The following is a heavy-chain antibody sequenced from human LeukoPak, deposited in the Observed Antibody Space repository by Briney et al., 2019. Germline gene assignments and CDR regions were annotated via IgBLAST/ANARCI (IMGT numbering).Heavy chain of an antibody. CDR1: GYTFTSYY. Sequence: ASVKVSCKASGYTFTSYYMHWVRQAPGQGLEWMGIINPSGGSTSYAQKLQGRVTMTTDTSTSTAYMELRSLRSDDTAVYYCARGAYMDVWGKGTTVTVSS. D-gene: IGHD3-16*01. CDR3: ARGAYMDV. J-gene: IGHJ6*03. CDR2: INPSGGST. V-gene: IGHV1-46*01.